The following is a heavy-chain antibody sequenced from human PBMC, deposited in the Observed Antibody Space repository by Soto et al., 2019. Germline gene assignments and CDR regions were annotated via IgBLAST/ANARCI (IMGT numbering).Heavy chain of an antibody. D-gene: IGHD4-17*01. J-gene: IGHJ4*02. CDR1: GAPSISTTKY. CDR3: ARQDHGDYEFFFDY. CDR2: ISSSGST. Sequence: SESLSLTCTVSGAPSISTTKYWGWIRQPPGRGPEWIGTISSSGSTYYNPSLEGRVTISVDTSKNQFSLKVTSVTAADTGLYYCARQDHGDYEFFFDYWGQGTLVTVSS. V-gene: IGHV4-39*01.